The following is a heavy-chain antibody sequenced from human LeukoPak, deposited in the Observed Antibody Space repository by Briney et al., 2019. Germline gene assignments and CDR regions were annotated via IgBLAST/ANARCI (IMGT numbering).Heavy chain of an antibody. Sequence: GGSLRLSWAGSGFIFNNYAMHWVRKPPGKGLEWVSGISWNSGSIDYADSVKGRFTISRDNAKNSLYLQMNSLRVEDTAFYYCAKDNRRHYTSGPNPDSLHWGQGALVTVSS. CDR2: ISWNSGSI. CDR1: GFIFNNYA. V-gene: IGHV3-9*01. J-gene: IGHJ4*02. D-gene: IGHD6-19*01. CDR3: AKDNRRHYTSGPNPDSLH.